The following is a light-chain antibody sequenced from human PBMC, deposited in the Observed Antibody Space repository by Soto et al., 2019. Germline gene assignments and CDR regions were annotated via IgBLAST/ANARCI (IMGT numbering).Light chain of an antibody. V-gene: IGLV2-14*01. CDR3: SSSTSSSTVV. Sequence: QSALTQPASVSGSPGQSITISCTGTSSDVGGYNYVSWYQPHPGKAPKLMIYVVSNRPLGVSNRVSGSKSGNTASLTNSGLKSDEEAANYCSSSTSSSTVVFGGGTQLTVL. CDR2: VVS. J-gene: IGLJ2*01. CDR1: SSDVGGYNY.